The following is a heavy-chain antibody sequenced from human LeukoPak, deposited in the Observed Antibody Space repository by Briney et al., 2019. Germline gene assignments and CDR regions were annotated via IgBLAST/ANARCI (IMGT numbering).Heavy chain of an antibody. CDR3: ASPMVRGGYYYYAMDV. Sequence: SETLSLTCTVSGGSLRSSTYYWGWIRQPPGKGLEWIGSISYSGSTYYNPSLKSRVTISVDTSKSQFSLKLSSVTAADTAVYYCASPMVRGGYYYYAMDVWGQGTTVTVSS. J-gene: IGHJ6*02. CDR1: GGSLRSSTYY. CDR2: ISYSGST. V-gene: IGHV4-39*07. D-gene: IGHD3-10*01.